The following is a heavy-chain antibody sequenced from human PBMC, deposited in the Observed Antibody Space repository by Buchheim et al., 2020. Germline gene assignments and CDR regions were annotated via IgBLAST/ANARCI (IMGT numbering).Heavy chain of an antibody. CDR1: GFSFSDHA. J-gene: IGHJ4*02. CDR2: ISSGSTRI. CDR3: ARDLRPDDSMVL. V-gene: IGHV3-48*01. Sequence: EVQLVESGGGLIQPGQSLRLSCAASGFSFSDHAMNWVRQAPGKGLEWVSYISSGSTRIFYADSVKGRFTISRDNSKNTLYLQMNSLRAEDTAVYYCARDLRPDDSMVLWGQGTL. D-gene: IGHD3-22*01.